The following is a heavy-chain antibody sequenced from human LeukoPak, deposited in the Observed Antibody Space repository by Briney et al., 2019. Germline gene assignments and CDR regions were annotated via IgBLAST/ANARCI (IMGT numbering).Heavy chain of an antibody. CDR2: IYHSGST. D-gene: IGHD3-16*02. Sequence: SQTLSLTCTVSGGSISSGGYYWSWIRQPPGKGLEWIGYIYHSGSTYYNPSLKSRVTISVDTSKNQFSLKLSSVTAADTAVYYCARSSTGGIMITFGGVIAFDSWGQGTLVTVSS. CDR3: ARSSTGGIMITFGGVIAFDS. CDR1: GGSISSGGYY. J-gene: IGHJ4*02. V-gene: IGHV4-30-2*01.